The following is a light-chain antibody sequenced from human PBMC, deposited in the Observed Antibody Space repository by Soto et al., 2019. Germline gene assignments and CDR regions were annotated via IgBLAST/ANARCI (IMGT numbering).Light chain of an antibody. Sequence: DFVMIQSHLSRPFTPGDPASISCRSGQASLHSNGYTYLDWYLQKPGQSQQLLIYLGSNRASGVPDRFSGSGSGTDFTLKISRVEAEDVGVYYCMQALQTPLTFGGGTKVEIK. J-gene: IGKJ4*01. CDR1: QASLHSNGYTY. CDR3: MQALQTPLT. CDR2: LGS. V-gene: IGKV2-28*01.